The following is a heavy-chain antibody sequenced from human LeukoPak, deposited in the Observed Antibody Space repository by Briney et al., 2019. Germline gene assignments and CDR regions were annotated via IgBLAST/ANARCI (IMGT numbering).Heavy chain of an antibody. V-gene: IGHV1-69*04. D-gene: IGHD3-22*01. CDR3: ARAITMIVVVPPDY. CDR1: GGTFSSYA. Sequence: SVKVSCEASGGTFSSYAISWVRQAPGQGLEWMGRIIPILGIANYAQKFQGRVTITADKSTSTAYMELSSLRSEDTAVYYCARAITMIVVVPPDYWGQGTLVTVSS. J-gene: IGHJ4*02. CDR2: IIPILGIA.